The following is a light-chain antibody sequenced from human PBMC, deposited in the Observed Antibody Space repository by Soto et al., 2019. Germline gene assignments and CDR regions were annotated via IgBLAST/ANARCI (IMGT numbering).Light chain of an antibody. CDR2: GAS. CDR3: QQYNNWPTWT. Sequence: EMVMTQSPATLSVSPGERATLSCRPSKSVSSNLAWYQQKPGQAPRLLIYGASTRDTGIPARFSGSGSGTEFTLTISSLQSEDFAVYYCQQYNNWPTWTFGQGTKVDIK. V-gene: IGKV3-15*01. J-gene: IGKJ1*01. CDR1: KSVSSN.